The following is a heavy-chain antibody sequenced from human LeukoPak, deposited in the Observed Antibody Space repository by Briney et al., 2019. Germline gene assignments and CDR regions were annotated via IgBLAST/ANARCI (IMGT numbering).Heavy chain of an antibody. CDR1: GFTFKSYD. CDR2: ISYDGSNK. V-gene: IGHV3-30*19. Sequence: GGSLRLSCAASGFTFKSYDMHWVRQAPGKGLEWVAVISYDGSNKYYADSVKGRFTISRDTSKNTLYLQMNSLRAEDTAVYYCARDRSGSPLGYFDYWGQGTLVTVSS. CDR3: ARDRSGSPLGYFDY. D-gene: IGHD1-26*01. J-gene: IGHJ4*02.